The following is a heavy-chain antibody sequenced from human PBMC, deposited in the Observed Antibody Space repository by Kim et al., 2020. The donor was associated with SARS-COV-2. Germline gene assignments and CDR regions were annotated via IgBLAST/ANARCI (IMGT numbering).Heavy chain of an antibody. CDR1: GYTFTSYG. D-gene: IGHD3-9*01. J-gene: IGHJ4*02. CDR3: ARDLARYDILTGYYPSY. CDR2: ISAYNGNT. V-gene: IGHV1-18*01. Sequence: ASVKVSCKASGYTFTSYGISWVRQAPGQGLEWMGWISAYNGNTNYAQKLQGRVTMTTDTSTSTAYMELRSLRSDDTAVYYCARDLARYDILTGYYPSYWGQGTLVTVSS.